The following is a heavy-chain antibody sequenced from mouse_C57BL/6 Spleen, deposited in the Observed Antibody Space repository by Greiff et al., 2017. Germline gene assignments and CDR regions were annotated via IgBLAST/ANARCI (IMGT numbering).Heavy chain of an antibody. CDR1: GYTFTSYW. Sequence: VQLQQPGAELVKPGASVKLSCKASGYTFTSYWMQWVKQRPGQGLEWIGEIDPSDSYTNYNQKFKGKATLTVDTSSSTAYMQLSSLTSEDSAVYYCARPITTVEAYYYAMDYWGQGTSVTVSS. V-gene: IGHV1-50*01. J-gene: IGHJ4*01. D-gene: IGHD1-1*01. CDR2: IDPSDSYT. CDR3: ARPITTVEAYYYAMDY.